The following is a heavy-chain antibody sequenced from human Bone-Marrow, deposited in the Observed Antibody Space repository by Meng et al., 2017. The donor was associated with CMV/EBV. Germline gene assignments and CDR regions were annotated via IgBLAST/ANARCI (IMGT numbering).Heavy chain of an antibody. CDR1: RFTFSSYD. CDR2: IRYDGGNK. Sequence: GEYLKISCAASRFTFSSYDMHWVRQAPGKGLEWVAVIRYDGGNKYYEDSVKGRFTISRDNSKNTLYLQMNSLRAEDTAVYYCAKGSHSSGWPRDWFDPWGQGTLVTVSS. J-gene: IGHJ5*02. D-gene: IGHD6-19*01. V-gene: IGHV3-33*06. CDR3: AKGSHSSGWPRDWFDP.